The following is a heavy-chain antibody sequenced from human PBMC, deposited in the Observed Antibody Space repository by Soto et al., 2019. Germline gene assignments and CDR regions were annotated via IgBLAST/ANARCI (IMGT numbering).Heavy chain of an antibody. Sequence: PSETLSLTCTVSGGSISSGDYYWSWIRQPPGKGLEWIGYIYYSGSTYYNPSLKSRVTISVDTSKNQFSLKLSSVTAADTAVYYCGGYPYPQYYYGMDVWGQGTTVTVSS. CDR1: GGSISSGDYY. D-gene: IGHD5-18*01. CDR2: IYYSGST. J-gene: IGHJ6*02. V-gene: IGHV4-30-4*01. CDR3: GGYPYPQYYYGMDV.